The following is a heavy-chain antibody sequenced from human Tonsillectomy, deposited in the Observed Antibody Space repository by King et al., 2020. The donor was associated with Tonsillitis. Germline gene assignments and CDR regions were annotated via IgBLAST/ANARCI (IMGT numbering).Heavy chain of an antibody. CDR2: IYSSGST. CDR1: GGSISSHY. J-gene: IGHJ4*02. CDR3: AREAGATRYFDY. V-gene: IGHV4-4*07. Sequence: QLQESGPGLVKPSETLSLTCTVSGGSISSHYWSWIRQPAGKGLEWIGLIYSSGSTSYNPSLKSRVTMSIDTSKNQFPLKLTAVTAADTAVYYCAREAGATRYFDYWGQGTLVTVSS. D-gene: IGHD1-26*01.